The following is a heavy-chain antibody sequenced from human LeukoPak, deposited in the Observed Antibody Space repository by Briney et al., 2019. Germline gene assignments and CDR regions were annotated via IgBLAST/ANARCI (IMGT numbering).Heavy chain of an antibody. J-gene: IGHJ4*02. D-gene: IGHD3-10*01. Sequence: GRSLRLSCAASGFTFADYAMHWVRHAPGKGLEWVSDISWNSGSLGYADSVKGRFTISRDNAKNSLYLQMNSLRAEDTALYYCAKDRGATFYYGSGSFDFWGQGTLVTVSS. CDR3: AKDRGATFYYGSGSFDF. V-gene: IGHV3-9*01. CDR2: ISWNSGSL. CDR1: GFTFADYA.